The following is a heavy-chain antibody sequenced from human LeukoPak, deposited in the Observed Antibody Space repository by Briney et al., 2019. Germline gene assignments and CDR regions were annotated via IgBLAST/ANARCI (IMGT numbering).Heavy chain of an antibody. CDR2: ITSDSTTM. J-gene: IGHJ5*02. D-gene: IGHD4-11*01. CDR1: GFIFSSYA. Sequence: GGSLRLSCTASGFIFSSYAMYWVRQAPGQGLEWVSYITSDSTTMFYADSVKGRFTASRDNAENSMYLQMNSLRAEDTAVYYCARVALRPIDYSNPEFDPWGQGTLVTVSS. V-gene: IGHV3-48*01. CDR3: ARVALRPIDYSNPEFDP.